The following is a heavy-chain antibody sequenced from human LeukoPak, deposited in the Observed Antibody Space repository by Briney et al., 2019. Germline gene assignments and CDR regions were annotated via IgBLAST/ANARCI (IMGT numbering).Heavy chain of an antibody. J-gene: IGHJ4*02. CDR1: GFTFSSYS. V-gene: IGHV3-23*01. Sequence: GGSLRLSCAASGFTFSSYSMNRVRQAPGKGLEWVSAISGSGGSTYYADSVKGRFTISRDNSKNTLYLQMNSLRAEDTAVYYCAKGGSGWYYYCDYWGQGTLVIVSS. CDR2: ISGSGGST. CDR3: AKGGSGWYYYCDY. D-gene: IGHD6-19*01.